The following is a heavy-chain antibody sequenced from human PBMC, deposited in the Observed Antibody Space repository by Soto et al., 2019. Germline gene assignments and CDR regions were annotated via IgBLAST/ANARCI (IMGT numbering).Heavy chain of an antibody. V-gene: IGHV1-3*01. Sequence: GASVKFSCKASGYTFTSYAMHWVRQAPGQRLEWMGWINAGNGNTKYSQKFQGRVTITRDTSASTAYMELSSLRSEDTAVYYCARDPPPLYSSSSNTFDYWGQGTLVTVSS. J-gene: IGHJ4*02. CDR2: INAGNGNT. CDR3: ARDPPPLYSSSSNTFDY. D-gene: IGHD6-6*01. CDR1: GYTFTSYA.